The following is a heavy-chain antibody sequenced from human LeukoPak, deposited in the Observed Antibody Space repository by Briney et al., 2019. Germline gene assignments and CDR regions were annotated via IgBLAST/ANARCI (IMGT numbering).Heavy chain of an antibody. CDR1: GFTFSTYA. J-gene: IGHJ4*02. CDR3: ATLGGYYGSGSRTYYFDY. D-gene: IGHD3-10*01. Sequence: PGGSLRLSCTASGFTFSTYAMHWVRQAPGKGLEWMGGFDPEDGETIYAQKFQGRVTMTEDTSTDTAYMELSSLRSEDTAVYYCATLGGYYGSGSRTYYFDYWGQGTLVTVSS. V-gene: IGHV1-24*01. CDR2: FDPEDGET.